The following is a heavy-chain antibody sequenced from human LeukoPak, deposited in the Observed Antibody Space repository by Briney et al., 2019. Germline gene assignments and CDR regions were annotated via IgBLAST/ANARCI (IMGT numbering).Heavy chain of an antibody. V-gene: IGHV3-23*01. CDR2: ISGSGGST. CDR1: GFTFSSYA. J-gene: IGHJ4*02. Sequence: PGGSLRLSCAASGFTFSSYAMSWVSQAPGKGLEWVSVISGSGGSTYYADSVKGRFTISRANSKNTLYLQMNSLRAEDTAVYYCAGGTTVTIKYFDYWGQGTLVTVSS. D-gene: IGHD4-17*01. CDR3: AGGTTVTIKYFDY.